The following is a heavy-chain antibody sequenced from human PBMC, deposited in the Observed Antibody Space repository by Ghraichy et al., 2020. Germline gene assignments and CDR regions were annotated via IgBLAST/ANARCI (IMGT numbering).Heavy chain of an antibody. CDR3: ASEGKPTVPGAFDI. Sequence: GGSLRLSCAASGFTVSSNYMSWVRQAPGKGLEWVSVIYSGGSTYYADSVKGRFTISRDNSKNTLYLQMNSLRAEDTAVYYCASEGKPTVPGAFDIWGQGTMVTVSS. CDR2: IYSGGST. D-gene: IGHD4-17*01. V-gene: IGHV3-66*02. CDR1: GFTVSSNY. J-gene: IGHJ3*02.